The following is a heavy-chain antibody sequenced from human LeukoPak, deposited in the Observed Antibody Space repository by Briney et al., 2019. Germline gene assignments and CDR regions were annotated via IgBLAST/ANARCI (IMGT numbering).Heavy chain of an antibody. CDR2: INYSGNT. CDR1: GGSIGSGSYY. J-gene: IGHJ6*03. D-gene: IGHD3-16*02. Sequence: PSETLSLTCTVSGGSIGSGSYYWGWIRQPPGKGPEWIGSINYSGNTYYNPSLKSRVTISVDTSKTHFSLKLSSVTAADTAVYYCAREGSDDYVWGSYRRYYYYYYMDVWGRGTTVTISS. V-gene: IGHV4-39*02. CDR3: AREGSDDYVWGSYRRYYYYYYMDV.